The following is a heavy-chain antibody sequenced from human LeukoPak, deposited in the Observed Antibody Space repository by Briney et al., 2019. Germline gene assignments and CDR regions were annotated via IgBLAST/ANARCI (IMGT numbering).Heavy chain of an antibody. J-gene: IGHJ6*03. CDR3: ARDLIQYYYDSSGYYYSPPRTYYYYYMDV. CDR2: ISSSSSYI. D-gene: IGHD3-22*01. Sequence: PGGSLRLSCAASGFTFSSYSMNWVRQAPGKGLEWVSSISSSSSYIKYADSVKGRFTISRDNAKNSLYLQMNSLRAEDTAVYYCARDLIQYYYDSSGYYYSPPRTYYYYYMDVWGKGTTVTISS. CDR1: GFTFSSYS. V-gene: IGHV3-21*01.